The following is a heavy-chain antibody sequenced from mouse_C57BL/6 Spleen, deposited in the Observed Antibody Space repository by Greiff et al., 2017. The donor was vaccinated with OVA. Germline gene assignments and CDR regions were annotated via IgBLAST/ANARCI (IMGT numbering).Heavy chain of an antibody. J-gene: IGHJ2*01. V-gene: IGHV1-7*01. Sequence: VQLQQSGAELAKPGASVKLSCKASGYTFTSYWMHWVKQRPGQGLEWIGYINPSSGYNKYNQKFKDKATLTADKSSSKAYMQLSSLTYDDTAVYYCARWSHYCDYWGQGTTLTVSS. CDR3: ARWSHYCDY. CDR1: GYTFTSYW. CDR2: INPSSGYN.